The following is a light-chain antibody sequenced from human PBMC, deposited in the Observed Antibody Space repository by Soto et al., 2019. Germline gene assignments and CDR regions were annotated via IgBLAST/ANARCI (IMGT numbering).Light chain of an antibody. CDR1: RSFASSY. CDR2: AAS. CDR3: HHYDSSPPYT. V-gene: IGKV3-20*01. J-gene: IGKJ2*01. Sequence: EIVLTQSPATLSLSPGVRATLSCRASRSFASSYLAWYQHKPGQAPRLLIYAASSRATGIPDRFIGSGSGTDFTLTISRLEPDDYAVYYCHHYDSSPPYTFGQWNKLEIK.